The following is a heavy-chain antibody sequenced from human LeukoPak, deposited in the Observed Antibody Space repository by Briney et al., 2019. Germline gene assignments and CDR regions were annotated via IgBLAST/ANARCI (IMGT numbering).Heavy chain of an antibody. V-gene: IGHV1-24*01. D-gene: IGHD5-12*01. Sequence: ASVKASCKVSGYTLTELSMHWVRQAPGKGLEWMGGFDPEDGETIYAQKFQGRVIMTEDTSTDTAYMELSSLRSEDTAVYYCATGYPPQEDIVATIDQFDYWGQGTLVTVSS. CDR1: GYTLTELS. CDR3: ATGYPPQEDIVATIDQFDY. CDR2: FDPEDGET. J-gene: IGHJ4*02.